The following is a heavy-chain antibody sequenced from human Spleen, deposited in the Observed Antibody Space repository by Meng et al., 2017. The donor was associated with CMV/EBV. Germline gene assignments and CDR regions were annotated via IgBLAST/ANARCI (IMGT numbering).Heavy chain of an antibody. V-gene: IGHV1-18*01. J-gene: IGHJ4*02. Sequence: ASVKVSCKASGYTFTSYGISWVRQAPGQGLEWMGWISAYNGNTNYAQKLQGRVTMTTDTSTSTAYMELSSLRSEDTAVYYCAREITIFGVVPTYYFDYWGQGTLVTVSS. CDR1: GYTFTSYG. CDR3: AREITIFGVVPTYYFDY. D-gene: IGHD3-3*01. CDR2: ISAYNGNT.